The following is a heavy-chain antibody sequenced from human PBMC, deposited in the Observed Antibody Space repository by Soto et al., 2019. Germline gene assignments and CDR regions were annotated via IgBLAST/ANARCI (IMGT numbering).Heavy chain of an antibody. D-gene: IGHD2-2*01. V-gene: IGHV3-33*08. CDR1: GFTFSSYG. Sequence: GGSLRLSCAASGFTFSSYGMHWVRQAPGKGLEWVAVIWYDGSNKYYADSVKGRFTISRDNSKNTLYLQMNSLRAEDTAVYYCARGGVPAVYYFDYWGQGALVNVSS. CDR2: IWYDGSNK. CDR3: ARGGVPAVYYFDY. J-gene: IGHJ4*02.